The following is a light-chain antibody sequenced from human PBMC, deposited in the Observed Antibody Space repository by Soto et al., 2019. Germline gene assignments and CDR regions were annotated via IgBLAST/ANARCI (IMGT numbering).Light chain of an antibody. J-gene: IGKJ1*01. V-gene: IGKV1-8*01. Sequence: AIRMTQSPSSFSASTGDRVSITCRASQRISSYLAWYQQKPGKAPNLLIYAASTLQSGVPSRFSGSGSGTDFTLTISRLQSEDFATYYCQQYYTYPPTFGPGTKVEIK. CDR3: QQYYTYPPT. CDR2: AAS. CDR1: QRISSY.